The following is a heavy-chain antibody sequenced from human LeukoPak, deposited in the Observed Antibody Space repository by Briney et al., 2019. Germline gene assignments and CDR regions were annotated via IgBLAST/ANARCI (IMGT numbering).Heavy chain of an antibody. CDR2: FDPEDGET. CDR1: GYTLTELS. J-gene: IGHJ4*02. V-gene: IGHV1-24*01. D-gene: IGHD3-10*01. CDR3: ATDLYYYGSGSYYNRY. Sequence: ASVKVSCKVSGYTLTELSMHWVRQAPGKGLEWMGGFDPEDGETIYAQKFQGRVTMTEDTSTDTAYMELSSLRSEDTAVYYCATDLYYYGSGSYYNRYWGQGALVTVSS.